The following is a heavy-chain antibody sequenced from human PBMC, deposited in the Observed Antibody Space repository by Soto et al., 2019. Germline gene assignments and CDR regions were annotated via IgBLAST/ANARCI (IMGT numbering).Heavy chain of an antibody. D-gene: IGHD6-13*01. J-gene: IGHJ6*02. CDR3: ARDTASMYSSSWSSPHDYYYYYGMDV. Sequence: SETLSLTCRVSDGSMNSDSSYWGWIRQPPGKGLEWIGVINHSGSTYHNLSLKGRVTMSVDASRNQFSLKLTSMTAADTAVYYCARDTASMYSSSWSSPHDYYYYYGMDVCGQGTTVTVSS. V-gene: IGHV4-39*02. CDR2: INHSGST. CDR1: DGSMNSDSSY.